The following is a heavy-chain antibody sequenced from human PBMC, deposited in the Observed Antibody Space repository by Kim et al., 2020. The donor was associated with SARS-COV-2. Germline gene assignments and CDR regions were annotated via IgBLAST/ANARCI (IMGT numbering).Heavy chain of an antibody. CDR2: ISSSSYI. Sequence: GGSLRLSCAASGFTFSSYSMNWVRQAPGKGLEWVSSISSSSYIYYADSVKGRFTISRDNAKNSLYLQMNSLRAEDTAVYYCARETCIATYYDILTGYQGWVDPWGQGTLVTVSS. CDR3: ARETCIATYYDILTGYQGWVDP. CDR1: GFTFSSYS. V-gene: IGHV3-21*01. J-gene: IGHJ5*02. D-gene: IGHD3-9*01.